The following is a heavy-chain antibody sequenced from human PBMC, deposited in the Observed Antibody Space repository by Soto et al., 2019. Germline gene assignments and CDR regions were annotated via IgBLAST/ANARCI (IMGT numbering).Heavy chain of an antibody. Sequence: ASVKVSCKASGYTFTSYGISWVRQTPGQGLEWMGWISAYNGNTNYAQKLQGRVTMTTDTSTSTAYMELRSLRSDDTAVYYCARGDWSSTSCYMFDYWGQGTLVTVSS. V-gene: IGHV1-18*01. CDR3: ARGDWSSTSCYMFDY. CDR1: GYTFTSYG. CDR2: ISAYNGNT. D-gene: IGHD2-2*01. J-gene: IGHJ4*02.